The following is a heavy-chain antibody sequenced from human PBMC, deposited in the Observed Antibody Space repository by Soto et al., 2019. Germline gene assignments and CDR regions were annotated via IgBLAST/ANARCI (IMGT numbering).Heavy chain of an antibody. CDR2: IYWDDDK. V-gene: IGHV2-5*02. CDR3: AHSRRGGIVVVTSDXFDF. CDR1: GFSLSTSGVG. Sequence: SGPTLVNPTQTLTLTCTFSGFSLSTSGVGVGWIRQPPGKALEWLALIYWDDDKRYSPSLKSRLTITKDTSKNQVVLTMTNMDPVDTATYYCAHSRRGGIVVVTSDXFDFWGQGTLVTVSS. D-gene: IGHD3-22*01. J-gene: IGHJ4*02.